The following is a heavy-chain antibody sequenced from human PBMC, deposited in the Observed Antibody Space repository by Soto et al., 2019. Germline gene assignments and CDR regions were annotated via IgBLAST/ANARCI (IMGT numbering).Heavy chain of an antibody. CDR1: GGSISSGGYY. D-gene: IGHD2-15*01. CDR2: IYYSGST. V-gene: IGHV4-31*03. Sequence: TSETLSLTCTVSGGSISSGGYYWSWIRQHPGKGLEWIGYIYYSGSTYYNPSLKSRVTISVDTSKNQFSLKLSSVTAADTAVYYCARGVFSRGYCSGGGCYYFDYWGQGTLVTVSS. CDR3: ARGVFSRGYCSGGGCYYFDY. J-gene: IGHJ4*02.